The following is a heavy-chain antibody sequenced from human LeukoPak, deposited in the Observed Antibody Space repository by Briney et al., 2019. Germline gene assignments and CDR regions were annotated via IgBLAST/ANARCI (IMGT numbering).Heavy chain of an antibody. CDR3: ARPNSRVLVRRGPRFDY. V-gene: IGHV4-34*01. D-gene: IGHD2-8*02. CDR2: INHSGST. J-gene: IGHJ4*02. CDR1: GGSFSGYY. Sequence: SETLSLTCAVYGGSFSGYYWSWIRQPPGKGLEWIGEINHSGSTNYNPSLKSRGTISVDTSKNQFSLKLSSVTAADTAVYYCARPNSRVLVRRGPRFDYWGQGTLVTVSS.